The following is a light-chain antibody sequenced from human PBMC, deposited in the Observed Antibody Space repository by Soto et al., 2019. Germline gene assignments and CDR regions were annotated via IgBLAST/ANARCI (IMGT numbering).Light chain of an antibody. CDR2: EVT. J-gene: IGLJ1*01. CDR1: SGDIGSYNR. Sequence: QSVLAQPSSLSVSPGQSITISFTGTSGDIGSYNRVSWYQQHLGKAPKLIIYEVTDRPSGVSNRFSGSKSGNTASLTISGLQAEDEAEYYCSSYTNINTRACVFGTGTKVTVL. V-gene: IGLV2-14*01. CDR3: SSYTNINTRACV.